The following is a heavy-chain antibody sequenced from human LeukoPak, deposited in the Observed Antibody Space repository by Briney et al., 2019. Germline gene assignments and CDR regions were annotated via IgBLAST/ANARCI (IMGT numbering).Heavy chain of an antibody. CDR2: INSDGSST. D-gene: IGHD2-2*01. CDR3: SGRDSSRSPRAY. CDR1: GFTFSSYW. V-gene: IGHV3-74*01. Sequence: GGSLRLSCAASGFTFSSYWMHWVRQAPGKGLVWVSRINSDGSSTSYADSVKGRFAISRDNAKNEVYLEMNSLRAEDTGVYYCSGRDSSRSPRAYWGQGTLVSVSS. J-gene: IGHJ4*02.